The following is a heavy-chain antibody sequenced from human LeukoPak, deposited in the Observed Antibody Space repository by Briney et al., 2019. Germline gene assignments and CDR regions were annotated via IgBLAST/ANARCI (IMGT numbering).Heavy chain of an antibody. V-gene: IGHV3-7*03. D-gene: IGHD6-13*01. CDR1: GFTFSSYW. J-gene: IGHJ4*02. CDR2: IKQDGSEK. Sequence: GGSLRLSCAASGFTFSSYWMSWVRQAPGKGLEWVANIKQDGSEKYYVDSVKGRFTISRDNAKNSLYLQMNSLRAEDTAVYYCASRSSIVAATVLFDYWGQGTLATVSS. CDR3: ASRSSIVAATVLFDY.